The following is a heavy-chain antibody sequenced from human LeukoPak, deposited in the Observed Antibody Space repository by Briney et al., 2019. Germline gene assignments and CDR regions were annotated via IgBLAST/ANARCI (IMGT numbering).Heavy chain of an antibody. D-gene: IGHD3-22*01. CDR1: GGSISSSSYY. V-gene: IGHV4-39*07. CDR2: IYYSGST. CDR3: ARDRYDSSGWDAFDI. J-gene: IGHJ3*02. Sequence: SETLSLTCTVSGGSISSSSYYWGWIRQSPGKGLGWIGSIYYSGSTYYNPSLKSRVTISVDKSKNQFSLKPSSVTAADTAVYYCARDRYDSSGWDAFDIWGQGTMVTVSS.